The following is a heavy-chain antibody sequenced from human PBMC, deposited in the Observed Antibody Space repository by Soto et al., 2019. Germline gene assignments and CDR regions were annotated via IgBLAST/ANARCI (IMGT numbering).Heavy chain of an antibody. V-gene: IGHV4-59*01. CDR3: VRDSGYFDY. CDR1: GGSISGYY. J-gene: IGHJ4*02. D-gene: IGHD2-15*01. CDR2: IYFSGNT. Sequence: SETLSLTCTVSGGSISGYYWSWIRQPPGERLQWIGYIYFSGNTNYNPSLKSRVTISVDTSKSQFSLKLSFVTAADTAVYYCVRDSGYFDYWGQGTLVTVPQ.